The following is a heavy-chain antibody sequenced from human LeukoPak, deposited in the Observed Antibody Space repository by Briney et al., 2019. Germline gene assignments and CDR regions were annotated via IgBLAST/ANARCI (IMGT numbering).Heavy chain of an antibody. CDR2: INPSGGST. CDR1: GYTFTSYY. CDR3: ATIGSRYYYYYGMDV. D-gene: IGHD1-26*01. Sequence: ASVKVSCKASGYTFTSYYMHWVRQAPGQGLEWMGIINPSGGSTSYAQKFQGRVTMTEDTSTDTAYMELSSLRSEDTAVYYCATIGSRYYYYYGMDVWGQGTTVTVSS. J-gene: IGHJ6*02. V-gene: IGHV1-46*01.